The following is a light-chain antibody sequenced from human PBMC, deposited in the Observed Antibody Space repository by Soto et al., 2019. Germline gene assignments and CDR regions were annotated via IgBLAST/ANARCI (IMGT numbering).Light chain of an antibody. J-gene: IGKJ1*01. Sequence: EIWLTQSPGTLSLSPGERATLSCRASHSVTSNYLAWYQQKPGQAPRLLFFGASIRATGIPDRFSGSGSGTDFTLTIGRLEPEDSAVYHCQQYGSSPTTFGQGTKVDIK. CDR2: GAS. V-gene: IGKV3-20*01. CDR3: QQYGSSPTT. CDR1: HSVTSNY.